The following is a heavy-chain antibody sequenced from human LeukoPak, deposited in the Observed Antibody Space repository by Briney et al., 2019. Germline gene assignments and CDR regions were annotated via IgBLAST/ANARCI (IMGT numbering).Heavy chain of an antibody. D-gene: IGHD2-15*01. Sequence: SETLSPSCTVSGGSVSSGSYYWSWIRQPPGKGLEWIAYIYYSGSTNYNPSLKSRVTISVDTSENQFSLKLSSVTAADTAVYYCARGYCSGGSCYYDYWGQGTLVTVSS. CDR1: GGSVSSGSYY. CDR3: ARGYCSGGSCYYDY. J-gene: IGHJ4*02. V-gene: IGHV4-61*01. CDR2: IYYSGST.